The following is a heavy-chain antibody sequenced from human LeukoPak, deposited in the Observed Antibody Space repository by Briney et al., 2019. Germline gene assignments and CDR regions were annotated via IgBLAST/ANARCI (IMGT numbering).Heavy chain of an antibody. D-gene: IGHD3-22*01. CDR1: GFTFGDYA. CDR2: IRGKTYGGTT. J-gene: IGHJ4*02. V-gene: IGHV3-49*04. CDR3: TYTYDSTGYYPGTFDY. Sequence: PGGSLRLSRTAAGFTFGDYAMSWVRQAPGKGLEWVGFIRGKTYGGTTEYAASVKGRFTISRDDSKSIAYLQMNSLKTEDTAVYYCTYTYDSTGYYPGTFDYWGQGTLVTVSP.